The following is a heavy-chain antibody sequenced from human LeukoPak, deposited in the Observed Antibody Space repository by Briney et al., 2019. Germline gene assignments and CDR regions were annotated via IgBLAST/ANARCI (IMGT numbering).Heavy chain of an antibody. V-gene: IGHV3-30-3*01. CDR1: GFTFSSYA. CDR2: ISYDGSNK. CDR3: ARGVRIVGARGYYYYYGMDV. J-gene: IGHJ6*02. Sequence: PGRSLRLSCAASGFTFSSYAMHWVRQAPGKGLEWVAVISYDGSNKYYADSVKGRFTISRDNSKNTLYLQMNSLRAEDTAVYYCARGVRIVGARGYYYYYGMDVWGQGTTVTVSS. D-gene: IGHD1-26*01.